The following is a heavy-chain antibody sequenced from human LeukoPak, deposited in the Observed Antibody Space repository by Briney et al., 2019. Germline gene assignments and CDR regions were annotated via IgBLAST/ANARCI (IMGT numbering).Heavy chain of an antibody. J-gene: IGHJ4*02. D-gene: IGHD5-18*01. CDR2: INAGNGNT. CDR1: GYTFTSYA. V-gene: IGHV1-3*01. CDR3: ARATWIQLWSFDY. Sequence: ASVKVSCKASGYTFTSYAMHWVRQAPGQRLEWMGWINAGNGNTKYSQKFQGRVTITRDTSASTAYMELSSLRSGDTAVYYCARATWIQLWSFDYWGQGTLVTVSS.